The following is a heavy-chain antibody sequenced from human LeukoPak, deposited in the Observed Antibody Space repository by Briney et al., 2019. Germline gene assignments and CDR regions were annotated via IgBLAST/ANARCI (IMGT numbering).Heavy chain of an antibody. Sequence: SETLSLTCTVSGGSISSYYWSWIRQPPGMGLDWIGYIYYSGSTNYNPSLKSRVTISVDTSKNQFSLKLTSVTAADTAVYYCARVRFGYGGFDPWGQGTLVTVS. CDR2: IYYSGST. V-gene: IGHV4-59*01. J-gene: IGHJ5*02. D-gene: IGHD3-16*01. CDR3: ARVRFGYGGFDP. CDR1: GGSISSYY.